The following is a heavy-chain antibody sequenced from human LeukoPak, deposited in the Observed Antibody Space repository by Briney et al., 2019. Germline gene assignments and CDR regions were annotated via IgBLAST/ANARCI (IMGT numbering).Heavy chain of an antibody. CDR2: INPNSGGT. CDR3: ARLTPRIAATGTLYYYYLDV. D-gene: IGHD6-13*01. J-gene: IGHJ6*03. V-gene: IGHV1-2*06. CDR1: GYTFTGYY. Sequence: ASVKVSCKASGYTFTGYYMHWVRQAPGQGLEWMGRINPNSGGTNYAQRFQGRVTMTRDTSISTASMELSRLRSDDTAVYYCARLTPRIAATGTLYYYYLDVWGKGTTVTVSS.